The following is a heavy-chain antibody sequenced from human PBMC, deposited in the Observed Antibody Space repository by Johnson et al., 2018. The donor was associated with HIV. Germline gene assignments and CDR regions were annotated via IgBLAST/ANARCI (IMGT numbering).Heavy chain of an antibody. J-gene: IGHJ3*02. Sequence: EVQLVESGGGLVQPGGSLRLSCAASGFTFSSYAMSWVRQAPGKGLEWVSAISGSGGSTYYADSVKGRFTISRDNSKNTLYLQLNSLRADDTAVYFCARDLFGDSDAFDIWGQGTMVTVSA. CDR2: ISGSGGST. CDR1: GFTFSSYA. D-gene: IGHD4-17*01. CDR3: ARDLFGDSDAFDI. V-gene: IGHV3-23*04.